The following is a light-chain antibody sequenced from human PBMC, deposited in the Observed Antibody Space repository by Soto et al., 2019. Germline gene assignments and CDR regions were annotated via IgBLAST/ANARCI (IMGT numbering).Light chain of an antibody. V-gene: IGLV2-23*02. CDR1: SSDVGGYNF. J-gene: IGLJ1*01. Sequence: QSVLTQPASVSGSPGQSITISCTGASSDVGGYNFVSWYQQHPGKAPKLIIYEVTHRPSGVSNRFSGSKSGNTASLTISGLQAEDEADYYCSSYAGSSTYVFGTGTKVTVL. CDR3: SSYAGSSTYV. CDR2: EVT.